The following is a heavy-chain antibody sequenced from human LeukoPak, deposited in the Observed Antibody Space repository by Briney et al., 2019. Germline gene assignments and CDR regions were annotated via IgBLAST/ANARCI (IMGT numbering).Heavy chain of an antibody. Sequence: GGSLRLSCAASGFTFSSYGMHWVRQAPGKGLEWVAVISYDGSNKYYADSVKGRFTISRDNSKNTLYLQMNSLRAEDTAVYYCANDEFSYWGQGTLVTVSS. D-gene: IGHD3-10*01. J-gene: IGHJ4*02. CDR1: GFTFSSYG. V-gene: IGHV3-30*18. CDR3: ANDEFSY. CDR2: ISYDGSNK.